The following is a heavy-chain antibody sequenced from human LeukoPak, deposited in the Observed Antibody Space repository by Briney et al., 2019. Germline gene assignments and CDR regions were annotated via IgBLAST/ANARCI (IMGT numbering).Heavy chain of an antibody. J-gene: IGHJ2*01. CDR2: INHSGST. CDR1: GGSFSGYY. Sequence: PSETLSLTCAVYGGSFSGYYWSWIRQPPGKGLEWIGEINHSGSTNYNPSLKSRVTISVDTSKNQFSLKLSSVTAADTAVYYCGRYIGAAGNEPRMWYFDLWGRGTLVTVSS. D-gene: IGHD6-13*01. CDR3: GRYIGAAGNEPRMWYFDL. V-gene: IGHV4-34*01.